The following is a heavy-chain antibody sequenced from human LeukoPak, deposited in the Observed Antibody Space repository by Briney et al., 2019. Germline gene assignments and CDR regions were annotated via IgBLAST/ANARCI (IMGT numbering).Heavy chain of an antibody. Sequence: PGGSLRLSCTASGFTFGDYAMSWFRQAPGRRLEWVAVISYDGSNKYYADSVKGRFTISRDNSKNTLYLQMNSLRAEDTAVYYCARGGGDYVWGSYYYWPGDYWGQGTLVTVSS. D-gene: IGHD3-16*01. CDR2: ISYDGSNK. CDR1: GFTFGDYA. J-gene: IGHJ4*02. V-gene: IGHV3-30-3*01. CDR3: ARGGGDYVWGSYYYWPGDY.